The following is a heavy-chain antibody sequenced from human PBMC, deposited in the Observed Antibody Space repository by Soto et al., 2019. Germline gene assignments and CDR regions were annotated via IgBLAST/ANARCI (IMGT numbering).Heavy chain of an antibody. CDR1: GYSFTSYW. V-gene: IGHV5-51*01. CDR3: ARSGTYYYDSSGYYSRDAFDI. CDR2: IYPGDSDT. Sequence: GESLKISCKGSGYSFTSYWIGWVRQMPGKGLEWMGIIYPGDSDTRYSPSFQGQVTISADKSISTAYLQWSSLTASDTAMYYCARSGTYYYDSSGYYSRDAFDIWGQGTMVTVSS. J-gene: IGHJ3*02. D-gene: IGHD3-22*01.